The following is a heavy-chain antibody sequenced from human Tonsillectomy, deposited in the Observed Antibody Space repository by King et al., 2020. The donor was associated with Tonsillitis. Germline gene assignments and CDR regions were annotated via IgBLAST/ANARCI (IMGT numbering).Heavy chain of an antibody. D-gene: IGHD3-3*01. J-gene: IGHJ4*02. CDR3: ARGPYFGVVDY. Sequence: VQLVESGGGLVQPGGSLRLSCAASGFTVSSSYMNWVRQAPGKGLECVSVIYSNGNTYYADSLKGRFTISRDNSKNTLYLQMNSLRAEDTAVYFCARGPYFGVVDYWGQGTRVTVSS. CDR2: IYSNGNT. V-gene: IGHV3-66*01. CDR1: GFTVSSSY.